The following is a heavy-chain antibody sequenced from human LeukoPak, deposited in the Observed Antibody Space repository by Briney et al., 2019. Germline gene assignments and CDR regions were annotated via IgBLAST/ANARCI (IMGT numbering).Heavy chain of an antibody. CDR1: GYTFTGYY. CDR2: IIPILGIA. D-gene: IGHD5-18*01. V-gene: IGHV1-69*02. Sequence: ASVKVSCKASGYTFTGYYMHWVRQAPGQGLEWMGRIIPILGIANYAQKFQGRVTITADKSTSTAYMELSSLRSEDTAVYYCARTRGYSYGTPGDYYYGMDVWGQGTTVTVSS. CDR3: ARTRGYSYGTPGDYYYGMDV. J-gene: IGHJ6*02.